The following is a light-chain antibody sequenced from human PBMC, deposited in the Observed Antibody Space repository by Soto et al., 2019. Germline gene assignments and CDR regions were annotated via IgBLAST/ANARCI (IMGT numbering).Light chain of an antibody. J-gene: IGLJ3*02. Sequence: QHVLTQPPSASGTPGQRVTISCSGSSSNIESNTVNWYQQLPGTAPKLLIYSINQRPSGVPDRFSGSKSGTSASLAISGLQSEDEADYYCAAWDDSLKGWVFGGGTKRTVL. CDR2: SIN. V-gene: IGLV1-44*01. CDR3: AAWDDSLKGWV. CDR1: SSNIESNT.